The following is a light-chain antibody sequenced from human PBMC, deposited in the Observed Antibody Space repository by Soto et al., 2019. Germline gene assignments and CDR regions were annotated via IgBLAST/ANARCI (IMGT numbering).Light chain of an antibody. CDR3: QQYNTFPRT. CDR2: MAS. Sequence: DIQMTQSPSTLSASIGDRVTITCRASQSLNNWLAWFQQKPGKAPKLLIAMASYLESGVPSRFSGRGSGTEFTLTITSLQPDDFATYYCQQYNTFPRTFGQGTKVELK. V-gene: IGKV1-5*03. CDR1: QSLNNW. J-gene: IGKJ1*01.